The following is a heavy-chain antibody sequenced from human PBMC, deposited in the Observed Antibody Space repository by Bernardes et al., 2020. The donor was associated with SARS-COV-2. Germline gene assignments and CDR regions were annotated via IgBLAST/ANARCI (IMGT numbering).Heavy chain of an antibody. CDR3: AGHMMASITIFGVVRAGNWFDP. Sequence: SETLSLTCTVSGGSISSSSYYWVWIRQPPGKGLEWIGIIYYSGSTYYNPSLKSRVTISVDTSKNQFSLKLSSVTAADTALYYCAGHMMASITIFGVVRAGNWFDPWGQGTLVTVSS. CDR2: IYYSGST. V-gene: IGHV4-39*01. D-gene: IGHD3-3*01. J-gene: IGHJ5*02. CDR1: GGSISSSSYY.